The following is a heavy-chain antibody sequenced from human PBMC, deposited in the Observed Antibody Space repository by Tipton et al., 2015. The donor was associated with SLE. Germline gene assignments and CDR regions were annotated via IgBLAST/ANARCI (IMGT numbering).Heavy chain of an antibody. CDR2: ISYDGSNE. V-gene: IGHV3-30-3*01. D-gene: IGHD6-13*01. J-gene: IGHJ6*02. CDR3: ARERHPAAAYYYYYGMDV. CDR1: GFTFSNYA. Sequence: SLRLSCAASGFTFSNYAMHWVRQAPGKGLEWVAVISYDGSNEYYADSVKGRFTISRDNSKNTLFLQMNSLRAEDTALYYCARERHPAAAYYYYYGMDVWGQGTTVTVAS.